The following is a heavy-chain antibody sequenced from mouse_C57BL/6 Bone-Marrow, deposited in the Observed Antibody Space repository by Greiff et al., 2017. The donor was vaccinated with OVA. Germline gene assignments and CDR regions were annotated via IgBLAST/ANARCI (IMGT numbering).Heavy chain of an antibody. J-gene: IGHJ1*03. CDR1: GYTFTSYW. CDR3: ARPLRGNWYFDV. CDR2: IHPNSGST. V-gene: IGHV1-64*01. D-gene: IGHD1-1*01. Sequence: QVQLQQSGAELVKPGASVKLSCKASGYTFTSYWMHWVKQRPGQGLEWIGMIHPNSGSTNYNEKFKSKATLTVDKSSSTAYMQLSSLTSEDSAVYYCARPLRGNWYFDVWGTGTTVTVSS.